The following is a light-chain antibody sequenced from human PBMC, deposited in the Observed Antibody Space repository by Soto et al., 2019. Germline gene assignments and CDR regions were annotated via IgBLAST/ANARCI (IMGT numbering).Light chain of an antibody. J-gene: IGKJ5*01. V-gene: IGKV3-11*01. CDR1: QSVSSY. CDR3: QQRSEKIT. Sequence: EIVLTQSPATLSLSPGERATLSCSASQSVSSYLAWYQQKLGQAPRLLIYDASNRATGIPARFSGSGSGTDFTLTISSLEPEDFAVYYCQQRSEKITFGQGTRLEIK. CDR2: DAS.